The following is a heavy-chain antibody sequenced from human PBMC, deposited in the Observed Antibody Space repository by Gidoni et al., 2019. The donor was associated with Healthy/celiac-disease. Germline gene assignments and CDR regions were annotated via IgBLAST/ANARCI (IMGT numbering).Heavy chain of an antibody. V-gene: IGHV3-74*01. D-gene: IGHD3-10*02. CDR3: ARDPLFRQSAYNWFDP. CDR1: GFTFSSYW. Sequence: EVQLVESGGGLVQPGGSLRLSGAASGFTFSSYWMHWVRQAPGKGLVWVSRINSDGSITSYADSVKGRFTISRDNAKNTLYLQMNSRRAEDTAVYYCARDPLFRQSAYNWFDPWGQGTLVTVSS. CDR2: INSDGSIT. J-gene: IGHJ5*02.